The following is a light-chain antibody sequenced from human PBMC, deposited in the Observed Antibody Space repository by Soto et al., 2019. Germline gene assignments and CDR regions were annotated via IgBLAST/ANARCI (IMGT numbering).Light chain of an antibody. CDR3: QQYTSYSGT. V-gene: IGKV3-15*01. CDR1: QSVGPN. CDR2: CVS. Sequence: VLTQSPNDVXXXPXXRXSXRIRASQSVGPNLVWYQRKFGQAPRLLMYCVSTRATGVPARFSGSGSGTEFTLTISSLQPDDFAPYCCQQYTSYSGTFGQGAKV. J-gene: IGKJ1*01.